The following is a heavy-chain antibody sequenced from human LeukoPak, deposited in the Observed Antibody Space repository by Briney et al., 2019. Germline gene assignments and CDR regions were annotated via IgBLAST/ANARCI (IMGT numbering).Heavy chain of an antibody. J-gene: IGHJ5*02. CDR3: ARHSPNYYDFWSGYSTIRVYNWFDP. CDR2: IVVGSGNT. CDR1: GFTFTSSA. Sequence: GASVKVSCKASGFTFTSSAMQWVRQARGQRLEWIGWIVVGSGNTNYAQKFQERVTITRDMSTSTAYMELSSLRSEDTAVYYCARHSPNYYDFWSGYSTIRVYNWFDPWGQGTLVTVSS. V-gene: IGHV1-58*02. D-gene: IGHD3-3*01.